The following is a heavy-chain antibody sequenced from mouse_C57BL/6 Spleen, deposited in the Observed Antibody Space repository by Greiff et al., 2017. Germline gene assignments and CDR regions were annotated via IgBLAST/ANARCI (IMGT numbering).Heavy chain of an antibody. CDR3: ARFIDYGAMYY. CDR1: GYTFTSYG. CDR2: LYPRSGNN. Sequence: VQLVESGAELARPGASVKLSCKASGYTFTSYGISWVKPRNGQGLEWIGELYPRSGNNYYNEKFKGKATLTAAQSSSTAYMELRSLTSEDSSVYFCARFIDYGAMYYWGQGTSVTVSS. J-gene: IGHJ4*01. D-gene: IGHD1-1*02. V-gene: IGHV1-81*01.